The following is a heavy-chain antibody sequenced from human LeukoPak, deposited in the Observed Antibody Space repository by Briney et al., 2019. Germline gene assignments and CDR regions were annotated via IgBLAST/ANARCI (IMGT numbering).Heavy chain of an antibody. CDR3: AREGGFCSSTSCQVYFYYGMDV. CDR2: IYYNGNT. J-gene: IGHJ6*02. CDR1: GGSISSYY. V-gene: IGHV4-59*12. D-gene: IGHD2-2*01. Sequence: SETLSLTCTVSGGSISSYYWSWIRQPPGKGLEWIGYIYYNGNTHYNPSLKSRVTISVDTSKNQFSLKLSSVTATDTAVYYCAREGGFCSSTSCQVYFYYGMDVWGQGTTVTVSS.